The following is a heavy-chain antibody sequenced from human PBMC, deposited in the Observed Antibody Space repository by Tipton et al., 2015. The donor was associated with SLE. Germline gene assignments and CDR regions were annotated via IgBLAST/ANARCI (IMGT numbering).Heavy chain of an antibody. CDR2: IYHSVST. V-gene: IGHV4-38-2*01. CDR3: ARADGYNSGFD. D-gene: IGHD5-24*01. Sequence: TLSLTCAVSGYSISRGYYCGWIRQPPGKGLEWIGGIYHSVSTYYNPSLKSRVTISVDTSKNQFSLKLSSVTAADTAVYYCARADGYNSGFDWGQGTMVTVSS. J-gene: IGHJ3*01. CDR1: GYSISRGYY.